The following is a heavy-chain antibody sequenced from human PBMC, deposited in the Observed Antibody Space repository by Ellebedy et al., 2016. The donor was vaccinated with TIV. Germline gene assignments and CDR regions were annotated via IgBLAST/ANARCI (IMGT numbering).Heavy chain of an antibody. J-gene: IGHJ6*02. D-gene: IGHD3-3*01. Sequence: ASVKVSCXASGHTFTAYGIHWVRQAPGQRLEWMGWINTGNGSTKYSQTFQGRVTITRDTSATTAYMELSSLMSEDTAVYYCATREWQDPMDVWGQGTTVTVSS. CDR2: INTGNGST. V-gene: IGHV1-3*04. CDR1: GHTFTAYG. CDR3: ATREWQDPMDV.